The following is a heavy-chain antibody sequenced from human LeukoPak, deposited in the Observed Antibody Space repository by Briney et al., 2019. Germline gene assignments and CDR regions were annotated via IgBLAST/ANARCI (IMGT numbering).Heavy chain of an antibody. CDR2: ISSSGSTK. Sequence: PGGSLRLSCGASGITFSSYSMNWVRQAPGKGLERVSYISSSGSTKYYADSVKGRFTISRDNARNSLYLQMNSLRAEDTAVYFCARGGLSIMGYWGQGTLVTVSS. D-gene: IGHD2/OR15-2a*01. V-gene: IGHV3-48*01. CDR1: GITFSSYS. CDR3: ARGGLSIMGY. J-gene: IGHJ4*02.